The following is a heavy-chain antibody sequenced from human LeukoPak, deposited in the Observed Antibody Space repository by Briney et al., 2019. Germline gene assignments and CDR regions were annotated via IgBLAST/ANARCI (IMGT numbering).Heavy chain of an antibody. CDR3: ATRGYSYGDLDY. CDR2: IWYDGSNK. V-gene: IGHV3-33*01. J-gene: IGHJ4*02. D-gene: IGHD5-18*01. Sequence: PGRSLRLSCAASGFTFSSYGMHWVRQAPGKGLEWVAVIWYDGSNKYYADSVKGRFTISRDNSKNTLYLQMNSLRAEDTAVYYCATRGYSYGDLDYWGQGTLVTVSS. CDR1: GFTFSSYG.